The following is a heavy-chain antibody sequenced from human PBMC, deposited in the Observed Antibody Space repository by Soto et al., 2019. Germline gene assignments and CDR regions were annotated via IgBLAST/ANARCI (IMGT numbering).Heavy chain of an antibody. V-gene: IGHV1-2*02. Sequence: ASVKVSCKASGYNFIGYYMHWVRQGPGQEPEWMGWINPNSGGTNYAQKFQGRVTMTRDTSISTASMELSRLTYDDTAVYYCARDSYYDILTGYSRHAFDIWG. CDR2: INPNSGGT. CDR3: ARDSYYDILTGYSRHAFDI. CDR1: GYNFIGYY. D-gene: IGHD3-9*01. J-gene: IGHJ3*02.